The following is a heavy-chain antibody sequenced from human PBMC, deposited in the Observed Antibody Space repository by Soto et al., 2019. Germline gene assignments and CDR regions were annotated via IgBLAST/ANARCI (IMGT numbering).Heavy chain of an antibody. V-gene: IGHV3-21*06. CDR2: ISSTTNYI. CDR1: GFTFTRYS. Sequence: EVQLVESGGGLVKPGGSLRLSCAASGFTFTRYSMNWVRQAPGKWLEGVSSISSTTNYIYYGDPMKGRFTISGDNDKNSLYLEMNRLRAEDTAAYYCARETEGLTSNFDYWGQGTLVTVSS. J-gene: IGHJ4*02. D-gene: IGHD2-21*01. CDR3: ARETEGLTSNFDY.